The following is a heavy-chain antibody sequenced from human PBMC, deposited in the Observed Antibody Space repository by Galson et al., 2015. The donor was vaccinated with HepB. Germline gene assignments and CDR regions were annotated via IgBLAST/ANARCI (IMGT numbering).Heavy chain of an antibody. V-gene: IGHV3-30*04. D-gene: IGHD3-10*01. Sequence: SLRLSCAASGFSFSSYAMHWVRQAPGKGLEWVAVISYDGSNKYYADSVKGRFTISRDYSKDTVYLQMNSLRPEDTSVYWCARDRGPSFGYSFDYWGQGILVTVSS. CDR2: ISYDGSNK. CDR1: GFSFSSYA. J-gene: IGHJ4*02. CDR3: ARDRGPSFGYSFDY.